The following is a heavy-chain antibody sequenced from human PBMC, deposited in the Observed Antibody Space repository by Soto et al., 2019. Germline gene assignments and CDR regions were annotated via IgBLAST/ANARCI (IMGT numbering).Heavy chain of an antibody. CDR1: GGSISSYY. D-gene: IGHD3-16*01. CDR2: IYYSGST. Sequence: QVQLQESGPGLMKPSETLSLTCTVSGGSISSYYWSWIRQPPGKGLEWIGYIYYSGSTNYNPSLKRRXXIXVXXSKNQFSLKLSSVTAADTAVYYCARNPPEGGYFDYWGQGTLVTVSS. CDR3: ARNPPEGGYFDY. J-gene: IGHJ4*02. V-gene: IGHV4-59*01.